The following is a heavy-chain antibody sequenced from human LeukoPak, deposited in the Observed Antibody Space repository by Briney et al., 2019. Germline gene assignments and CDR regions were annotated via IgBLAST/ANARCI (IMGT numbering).Heavy chain of an antibody. D-gene: IGHD6-19*01. CDR2: ISWNSGGI. CDR3: AKDMEQWLSYDAFDI. Sequence: GGSLRLSCAASRFTFDDYAIHWVRQAPGKGLEWVSGISWNSGGIGYADSVKGRFTISRDNAKNSLYLQMNSLRAEDTALYYCAKDMEQWLSYDAFDIWGQGTMVTVSS. CDR1: RFTFDDYA. V-gene: IGHV3-9*01. J-gene: IGHJ3*02.